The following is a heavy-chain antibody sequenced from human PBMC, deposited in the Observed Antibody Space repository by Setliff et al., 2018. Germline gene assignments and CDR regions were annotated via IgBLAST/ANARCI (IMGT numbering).Heavy chain of an antibody. D-gene: IGHD3-16*01. V-gene: IGHV3-30*04. CDR3: ARDRLRSDSPWGYFDY. J-gene: IGHJ4*02. Sequence: SCKASGYTFTSYAMHWVRQAPGKGLEWVAVISYDGSNKYYADSVKGRFTISRDNSKNTLYLQMNSLRAEDTAVYYCARDRLRSDSPWGYFDYWGQGTLVTVSS. CDR2: ISYDGSNK. CDR1: GYTFTSYA.